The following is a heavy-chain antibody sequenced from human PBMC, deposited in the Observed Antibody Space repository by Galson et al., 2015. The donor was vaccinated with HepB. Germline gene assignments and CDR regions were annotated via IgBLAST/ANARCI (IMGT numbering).Heavy chain of an antibody. CDR1: GYTFTGYG. CDR3: AREVVWVLTGYYLDY. D-gene: IGHD3-9*01. J-gene: IGHJ4*02. Sequence: SVKVSCKASGYTFTGYGISWVRQAPGQGLEWMGWISAYNGNTNYAQKLQGRVTMTTDTSTSTAYMELRSLRSDDTAVYYCAREVVWVLTGYYLDYWGQGTLVTVSS. V-gene: IGHV1-18*01. CDR2: ISAYNGNT.